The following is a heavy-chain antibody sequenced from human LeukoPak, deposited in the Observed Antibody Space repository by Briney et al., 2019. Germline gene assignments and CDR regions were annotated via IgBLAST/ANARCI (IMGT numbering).Heavy chain of an antibody. CDR2: ISSSSSTI. J-gene: IGHJ4*02. Sequence: PGGSLRLSCAASGFTFSSYSMNWARQAPGKGLEWVSYISSSSSTIYYAGSVKGRFTISRDNAKNSLYLQMNSLRAEDTAVYYCAKDTRYSSSWPKTLIDYWGQGTLVTVSS. CDR1: GFTFSSYS. CDR3: AKDTRYSSSWPKTLIDY. V-gene: IGHV3-48*01. D-gene: IGHD6-13*01.